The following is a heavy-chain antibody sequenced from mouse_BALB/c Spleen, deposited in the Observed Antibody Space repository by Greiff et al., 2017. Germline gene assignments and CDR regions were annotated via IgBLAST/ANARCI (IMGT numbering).Heavy chain of an antibody. CDR2: IYPGGGYT. D-gene: IGHD1-1*02. V-gene: IGHV1-63*02. J-gene: IGHJ4*01. CDR3: ARGGSYSAMDY. CDR1: GYTFTNYW. Sequence: QVQLQQSGAELVRPGTSVKISCKASGYTFTNYWLGWVKQRPGHGLEWIGDIYPGGGYTNYNEKFKGKATLTADTSSSTAYMQLSSLTSEDSAVYFCARGGSYSAMDYWGQGTSVTVSS.